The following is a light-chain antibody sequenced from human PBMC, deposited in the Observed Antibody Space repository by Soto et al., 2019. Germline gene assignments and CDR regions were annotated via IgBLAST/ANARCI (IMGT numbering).Light chain of an antibody. CDR2: WAS. Sequence: DVVMTQSPDSLAVSLGERATINCKSSQSIFYSSNNKNYLAWYQQKPGQPPKLLIYWASTRESGVPDRFGGSGSGTDFTLTISSLQAEDVAVYYGQQYYSTPYTFGQGTKLEIK. J-gene: IGKJ2*01. V-gene: IGKV4-1*01. CDR3: QQYYSTPYT. CDR1: QSIFYSSNNKNY.